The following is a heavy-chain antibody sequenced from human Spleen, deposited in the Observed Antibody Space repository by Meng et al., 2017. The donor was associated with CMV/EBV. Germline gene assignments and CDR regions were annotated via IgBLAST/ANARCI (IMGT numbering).Heavy chain of an antibody. CDR1: GGSISNNISY. Sequence: SETLSLTCTVSGGSISNNISYWGWIRQPPGKGLEWIGNIYYDGSTYYNSSLKSRLTISVDTSNNQLSLKLTSVTAADTAVYYYARTDGQYFDFWGQGTLGTVSS. CDR2: IYYDGST. V-gene: IGHV4-39*01. J-gene: IGHJ4*02. CDR3: ARTDGQYFDF. D-gene: IGHD2-8*01.